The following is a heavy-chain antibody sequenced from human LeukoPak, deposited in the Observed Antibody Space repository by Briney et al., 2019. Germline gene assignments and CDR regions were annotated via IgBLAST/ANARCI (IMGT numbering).Heavy chain of an antibody. CDR3: ATGASKVTTDFANY. Sequence: GESLKISFKASGXSFTNYCISWVRQMPGKGLEWMGRIDPSDSYTKYSPSFEGHVTISVDKSISTAFLQWHSLKASDSAMYYCATGASKVTTDFANYWGQGTQVAVSS. D-gene: IGHD4-17*01. CDR2: IDPSDSYT. V-gene: IGHV5-10-1*01. CDR1: GXSFTNYC. J-gene: IGHJ4*02.